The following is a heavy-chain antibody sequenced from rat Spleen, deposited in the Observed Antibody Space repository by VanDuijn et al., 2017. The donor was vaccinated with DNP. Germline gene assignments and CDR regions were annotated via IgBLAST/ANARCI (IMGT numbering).Heavy chain of an antibody. J-gene: IGHJ2*01. CDR2: ILYDGSST. D-gene: IGHD1-1*01. Sequence: EVQLVESGGGLVQPGRSLKLSCAASGFTFSDYNMAWVRQAPKKGLEWVATILYDGSSTYYRDSVKGRFTISRDDAKRTLYLQMDSLRSEETATYYCTRSVVTYFDYWGQGVMVTVSA. CDR1: GFTFSDYN. CDR3: TRSVVTYFDY. V-gene: IGHV5-7*01.